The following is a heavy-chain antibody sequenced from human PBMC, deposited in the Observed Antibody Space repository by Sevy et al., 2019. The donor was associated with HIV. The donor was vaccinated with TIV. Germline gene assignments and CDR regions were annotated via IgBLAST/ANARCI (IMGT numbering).Heavy chain of an antibody. J-gene: IGHJ5*02. CDR2: IDQYGRDK. V-gene: IGHV3-7*01. CDR1: GFTFSNYW. Sequence: GGSLRLSCAASGFTFSNYWMTWVRQAPGKGLEWVANIDQYGRDKYYVDSVKGRFTISRDNAKSSLYLQMNSLRAEDTAVYYCVRDRGVGEGWSDPWGQGTLVTVSS. CDR3: VRDRGVGEGWSDP. D-gene: IGHD1-26*01.